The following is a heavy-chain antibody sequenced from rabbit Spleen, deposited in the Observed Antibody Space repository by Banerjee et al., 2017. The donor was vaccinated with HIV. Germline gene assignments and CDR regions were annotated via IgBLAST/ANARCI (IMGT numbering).Heavy chain of an antibody. Sequence: EQLEESGGGLVKPEGSLKLNCQASGDSLNDNDVMCCVRQAPGKGLEWIACINIVTGKSVYASWAKGRFTMSRPSSTTVTLQMTSLTAADTATYFCARTYYNLATDAFDPWGPGTLVTVS. CDR1: GDSLNDNDV. V-gene: IGHV1S45*01. CDR3: ARTYYNLATDAFDP. CDR2: INIVTGKS. D-gene: IGHD4-1*01. J-gene: IGHJ2*01.